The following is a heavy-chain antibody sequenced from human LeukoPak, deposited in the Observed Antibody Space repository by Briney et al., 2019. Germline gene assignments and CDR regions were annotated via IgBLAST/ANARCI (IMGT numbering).Heavy chain of an antibody. CDR3: ARDRSIAARRDAFDI. Sequence: PGGSLRLSCAASGFTFSDYYMSWIRQAPGKGLEWVSYISSSGSTIYYADSVKGRFTISRDNAKNSLYLQMNSLRAEDTAVHYCARDRSIAARRDAFDIWGQGTMVTVSS. CDR2: ISSSGSTI. J-gene: IGHJ3*02. CDR1: GFTFSDYY. D-gene: IGHD6-6*01. V-gene: IGHV3-11*04.